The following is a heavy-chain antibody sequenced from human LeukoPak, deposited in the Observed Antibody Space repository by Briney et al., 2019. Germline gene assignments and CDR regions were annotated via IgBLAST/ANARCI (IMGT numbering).Heavy chain of an antibody. Sequence: QPGRPLRLSCTASGFTFGDYAMSWFRQAPGKGLEWVGFIRSKAYGGTTEYAASVKGRFTISRDDSKSIAYLQMNSLKTEDTAVYYCTREGYYYDSSGYYYVPNFDYWGQGTLVTVSS. D-gene: IGHD3-22*01. J-gene: IGHJ4*02. CDR3: TREGYYYDSSGYYYVPNFDY. CDR2: IRSKAYGGTT. CDR1: GFTFGDYA. V-gene: IGHV3-49*03.